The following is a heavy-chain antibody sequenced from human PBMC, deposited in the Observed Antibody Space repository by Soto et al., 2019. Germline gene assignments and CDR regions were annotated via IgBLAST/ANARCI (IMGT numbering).Heavy chain of an antibody. Sequence: QVQLVQSGAEAKKPGASVKVSCKASGYTFTSYDINWVRQATGQGLEWMGWMNPNSGNTGYAQKFQGRVPMTTNTAISTVYMGLSSLRSEDTAVYYCAMTLYGDNVDYWGQGTLVTVSS. CDR2: MNPNSGNT. V-gene: IGHV1-8*01. CDR1: GYTFTSYD. CDR3: AMTLYGDNVDY. J-gene: IGHJ4*02. D-gene: IGHD4-17*01.